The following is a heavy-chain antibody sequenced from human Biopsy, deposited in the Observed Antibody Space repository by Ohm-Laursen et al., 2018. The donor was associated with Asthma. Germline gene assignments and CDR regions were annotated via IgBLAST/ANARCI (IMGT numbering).Heavy chain of an antibody. CDR3: VRDGTDDAFDI. D-gene: IGHD1-1*01. CDR1: GFSFSNFA. CDR2: ISKDASTQ. J-gene: IGHJ3*02. Sequence: SLRLSCAAPGFSFSNFAIHWVRQAPGKGLEWVGVISKDASTQDYADSVKGRFTMARDNSKNTLDLQMNSLREEDTAVYYCVRDGTDDAFDIWGQGTVVSDSS. V-gene: IGHV3-30*06.